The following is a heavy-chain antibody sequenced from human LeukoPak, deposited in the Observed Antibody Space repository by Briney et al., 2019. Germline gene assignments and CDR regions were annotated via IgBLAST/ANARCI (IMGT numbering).Heavy chain of an antibody. V-gene: IGHV1-24*01. J-gene: IGHJ4*02. CDR3: ATVLPTELAFDY. Sequence: ASVKVSCKVSGYTPTELSMHWVRQAPGKGLEWMGGFDPEDGETIYAQKFQGRVTMTEDTSTDTAYMELSSLRSEDTAVYYCATVLPTELAFDYWGQGTLVTVSS. CDR1: GYTPTELS. D-gene: IGHD6-13*01. CDR2: FDPEDGET.